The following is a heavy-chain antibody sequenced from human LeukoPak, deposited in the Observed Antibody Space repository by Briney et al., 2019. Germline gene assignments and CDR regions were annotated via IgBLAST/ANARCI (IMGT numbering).Heavy chain of an antibody. CDR1: GYTFTSYG. Sequence: ASVKVSCKASGYTFTSYGISWVRQAPGQGLEWMGWISAYNGNTNYAQKLQGRVTMTTDTSTSTAYMELRSLRSDDTAVYYCAEDPATTTYYYDSSGYPRWFDPWGQGTLVTVSS. CDR2: ISAYNGNT. CDR3: AEDPATTTYYYDSSGYPRWFDP. J-gene: IGHJ5*02. V-gene: IGHV1-18*01. D-gene: IGHD3-22*01.